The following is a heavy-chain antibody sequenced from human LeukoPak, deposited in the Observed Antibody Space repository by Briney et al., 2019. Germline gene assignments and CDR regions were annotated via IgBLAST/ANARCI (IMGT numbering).Heavy chain of an antibody. CDR3: ARDGGSGSYWAFDI. Sequence: GASVKVSCKASGGTFSSYAISWVRQAPGQRLEWMGWINAGNGNTKYSQEFQGRVTITRDTSASTAYMELSSLRSEDMAVYYCARDGGSGSYWAFDIWGQGTMVTVSS. J-gene: IGHJ3*02. CDR1: GGTFSSYA. CDR2: INAGNGNT. D-gene: IGHD3-10*01. V-gene: IGHV1-3*03.